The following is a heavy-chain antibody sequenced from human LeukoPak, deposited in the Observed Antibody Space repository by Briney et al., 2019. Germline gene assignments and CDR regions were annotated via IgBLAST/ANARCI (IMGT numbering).Heavy chain of an antibody. CDR3: ASDYYYDSSGYYYHY. CDR1: GFTFSSYS. CDR2: ISSSSSYI. D-gene: IGHD3-22*01. J-gene: IGHJ4*01. Sequence: GGSLRLSCAASGFTFSSYSTNWVRPAPAKGLEWVSSISSSSSYIYYADSVRGGFTLSRDNTKNSLYLQMNSLRAEDTAVYYCASDYYYDSSGYYYHYWGQGTLVTVSS. V-gene: IGHV3-21*01.